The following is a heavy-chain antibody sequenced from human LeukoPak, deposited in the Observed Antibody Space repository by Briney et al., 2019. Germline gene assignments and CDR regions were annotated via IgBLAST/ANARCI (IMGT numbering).Heavy chain of an antibody. CDR2: ISYHGSNK. D-gene: IGHD3-22*01. Sequence: GGSLRLSCAASGFTFSSYGMYWVRQAPGKGLEWVAVISYHGSNKYYADSVKGRFTISRDNSKNTLYLQMNSLRAEDTAVYYCAKVVVISYYFDYWGQGTLVTVSS. CDR1: GFTFSSYG. V-gene: IGHV3-30*18. J-gene: IGHJ4*02. CDR3: AKVVVISYYFDY.